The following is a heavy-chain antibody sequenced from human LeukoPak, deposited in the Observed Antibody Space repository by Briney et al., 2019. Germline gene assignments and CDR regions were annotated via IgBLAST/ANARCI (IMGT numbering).Heavy chain of an antibody. CDR2: ISAYNGNT. Sequence: ASVKVSCKASGYTFTSYGISWVRQAPGQGLEWMGWISAYNGNTNYAQKLQGRVTMTTDTSTSTAYMELRSLRSDDTAVYYCARDGIGGYYYDSSGYSHYWGQGTLVTVSS. CDR3: ARDGIGGYYYDSSGYSHY. J-gene: IGHJ4*02. D-gene: IGHD3-22*01. V-gene: IGHV1-18*01. CDR1: GYTFTSYG.